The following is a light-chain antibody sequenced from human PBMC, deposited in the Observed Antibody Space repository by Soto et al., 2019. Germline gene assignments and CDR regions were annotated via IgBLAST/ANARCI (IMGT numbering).Light chain of an antibody. CDR1: QSVSSY. Sequence: EIVLTQSPATLSLSPGERATLSCRASQSVSSYLAWYQQKPGQAPRLLIYDASNRSTGIPARFSGSGSGTDFTLPIISLEPEDFAVYYCQQRSNWPRLTFGGGTKVEIK. CDR3: QQRSNWPRLT. V-gene: IGKV3-11*01. J-gene: IGKJ4*01. CDR2: DAS.